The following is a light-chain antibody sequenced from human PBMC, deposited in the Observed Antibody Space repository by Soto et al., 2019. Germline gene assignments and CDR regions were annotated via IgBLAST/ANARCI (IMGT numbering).Light chain of an antibody. Sequence: DIVMTQSPLSLPVTPGEPASISCRSSQSLLHSSGYNYLDWYLQKPGQSPQLLIYLGSNRASGVPDMFSGSGSGTDFTLRISRVEAEDVGIYYCMQALQTPRTFGQGTKVEIK. CDR1: QSLLHSSGYNY. V-gene: IGKV2-28*01. CDR3: MQALQTPRT. CDR2: LGS. J-gene: IGKJ1*01.